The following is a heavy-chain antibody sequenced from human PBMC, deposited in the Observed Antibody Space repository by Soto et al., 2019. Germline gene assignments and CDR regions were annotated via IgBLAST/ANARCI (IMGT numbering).Heavy chain of an antibody. Sequence: SETLSLTCTVSGGSISSYYWSWIRQPPGKGLEWIGYIYYSGSTNYNPSLKSRVTISVDTSKNQFSLKLSSVTAADTAVYYCARVHGSGNFDYWGQGTLVTVSS. CDR3: ARVHGSGNFDY. J-gene: IGHJ4*02. D-gene: IGHD3-10*01. V-gene: IGHV4-59*01. CDR1: GGSISSYY. CDR2: IYYSGST.